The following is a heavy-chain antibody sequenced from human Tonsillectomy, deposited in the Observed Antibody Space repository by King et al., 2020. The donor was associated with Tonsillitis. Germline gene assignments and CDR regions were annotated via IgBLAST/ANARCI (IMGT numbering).Heavy chain of an antibody. D-gene: IGHD5-12*01. J-gene: IGHJ4*02. Sequence: HVQLVESGGGVVQPGRSLRLSCAASEFTFSSFAMHWVRQAPGKGLEWVAVISNDGSNKYYADSVRGRFTISRDNSENTLYLQMNSLRTEDTAVYWCAKXRWLRSLDANXXYWGQGXLVTXSS. CDR2: ISNDGSNK. V-gene: IGHV3-30*18. CDR3: AKXRWLRSLDANXXY. CDR1: EFTFSSFA.